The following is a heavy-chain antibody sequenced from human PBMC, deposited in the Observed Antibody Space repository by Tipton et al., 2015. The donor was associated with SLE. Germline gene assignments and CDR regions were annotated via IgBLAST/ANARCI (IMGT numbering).Heavy chain of an antibody. D-gene: IGHD3-16*01. Sequence: TLSLTCTVSGASISDYYWSWIRQPPGKGLEWIGYIDDSGSTNYNPSLKNRVTISVDTSKNQFSLKVNSVTAADTAVYSCARNEYADNNNWFDPWGQGILVIVSS. J-gene: IGHJ5*02. CDR3: ARNEYADNNNWFDP. V-gene: IGHV4-59*07. CDR2: IDDSGST. CDR1: GASISDYY.